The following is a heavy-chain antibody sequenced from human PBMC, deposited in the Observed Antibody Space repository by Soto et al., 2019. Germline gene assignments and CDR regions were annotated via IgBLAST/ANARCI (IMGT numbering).Heavy chain of an antibody. CDR1: GYSFTSYW. D-gene: IGHD3-3*01. Sequence: GESLKISCKGSGYSFTSYWISWVRQMPGKGLEWMGRIDPSDSYTNYSPSFQGHVTISADKSISTAYLQWSSLKASDTAMYYCARHNLYYHFWSGYEDYWGQGTLVTVS. CDR2: IDPSDSYT. CDR3: ARHNLYYHFWSGYEDY. J-gene: IGHJ4*02. V-gene: IGHV5-10-1*01.